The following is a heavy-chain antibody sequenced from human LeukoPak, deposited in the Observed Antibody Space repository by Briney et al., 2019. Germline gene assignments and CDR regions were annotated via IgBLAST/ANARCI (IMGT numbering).Heavy chain of an antibody. V-gene: IGHV6-1*01. Sequence: SQTLSLTCAISGDSVSTVYSAWNWIRQSPSGGLEWLGRTYYRSKWNYDYAISVQSRITINPDTSKNQFSLKLSSVTAADTAVYYCARDAPAIYGMDVWGQGTTATVSS. CDR3: ARDAPAIYGMDV. D-gene: IGHD2-21*02. CDR1: GDSVSTVYSA. CDR2: TYYRSKWNY. J-gene: IGHJ6*02.